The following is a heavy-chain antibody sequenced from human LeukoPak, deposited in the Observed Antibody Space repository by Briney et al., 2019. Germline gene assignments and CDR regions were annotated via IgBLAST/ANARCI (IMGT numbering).Heavy chain of an antibody. D-gene: IGHD6-19*01. Sequence: PSETLSLTCTVSGGSISSYYWSWIRQPAGKGLEWIGRIYTSGSTNYNPSLKSRVTMSVDTSKSQFSLKLSSVTAADTAVYYCARESGGWYKTFNNWYFDLWGRGTLVTVSS. J-gene: IGHJ2*01. CDR1: GGSISSYY. CDR2: IYTSGST. CDR3: ARESGGWYKTFNNWYFDL. V-gene: IGHV4-4*07.